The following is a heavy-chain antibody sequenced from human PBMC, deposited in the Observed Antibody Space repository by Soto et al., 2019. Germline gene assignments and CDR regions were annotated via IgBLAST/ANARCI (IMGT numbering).Heavy chain of an antibody. CDR1: VFTFSSLW. CDR2: INQDGSEK. D-gene: IGHD2-21*01. Sequence: PGGSLRLSCAASVFTFSSLWMGWVRQAPGKGLEWVANINQDGSEKYYVDSVKGRFTISRDNAKNSLHLQMNSLRAEDTGVYYCAREMTRSGIDCDTCGQGSLVTVSS. V-gene: IGHV3-7*01. CDR3: AREMTRSGIDCDT. J-gene: IGHJ5*02.